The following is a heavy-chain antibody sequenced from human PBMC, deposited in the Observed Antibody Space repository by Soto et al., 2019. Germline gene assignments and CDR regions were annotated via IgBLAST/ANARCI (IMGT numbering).Heavy chain of an antibody. Sequence: GASVKVSCTASGCTFSSYAISWVRHAPGQGLEWMGGVIPIFGTANYAQKFEVRVTITADKSTSTAYMEMSSLRSEDTAVYYCARPKPEYSSSTSAFDIWGQGTMVTVSS. J-gene: IGHJ3*02. D-gene: IGHD6-6*01. V-gene: IGHV1-69*06. CDR2: VIPIFGTA. CDR1: GCTFSSYA. CDR3: ARPKPEYSSSTSAFDI.